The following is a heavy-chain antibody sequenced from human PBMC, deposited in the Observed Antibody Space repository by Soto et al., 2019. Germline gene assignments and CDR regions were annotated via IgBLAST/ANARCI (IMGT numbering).Heavy chain of an antibody. CDR3: ARGLGYRYGYVGNWFDP. CDR1: GGSVSSGSYY. CDR2: IYYSGST. Sequence: PSETLSLTCTVSGGSVSSGSYYWSRIRQPPGKGLEWIGYIYYSGSTNYNPSLKSRVTISVDTSKNQFSLKLSSVTAADTAVYYCARGLGYRYGYVGNWFDPWGQGTLVTVSS. D-gene: IGHD5-18*01. J-gene: IGHJ5*02. V-gene: IGHV4-61*01.